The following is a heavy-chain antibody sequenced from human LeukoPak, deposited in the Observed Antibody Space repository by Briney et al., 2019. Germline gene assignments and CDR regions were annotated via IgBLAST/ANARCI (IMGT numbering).Heavy chain of an antibody. J-gene: IGHJ4*02. Sequence: ASVKVSCKASGYTFTSYDINWVRQATGQRLEWMGWMNPNSGNTGYAQKFQGRVTMTRNTSISTAYMELSSLRSEDTAVYYCARGPYYDFWSGYYYYFDYWGQGTLVTVSS. CDR2: MNPNSGNT. CDR1: GYTFTSYD. D-gene: IGHD3-3*01. CDR3: ARGPYYDFWSGYYYYFDY. V-gene: IGHV1-8*01.